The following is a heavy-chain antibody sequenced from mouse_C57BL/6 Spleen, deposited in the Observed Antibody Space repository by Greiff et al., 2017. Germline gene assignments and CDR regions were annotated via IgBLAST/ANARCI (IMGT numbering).Heavy chain of an antibody. CDR2: IDPSDSYT. V-gene: IGHV1-50*01. CDR1: GYTFTSYW. J-gene: IGHJ1*03. Sequence: QVHVKQPGAELVKPGASVKLSCKASGYTFTSYWMQWVKQRPGQGLEWIGEIDPSDSYTNYNQKFKGKATLTVDTSSSTAYMQLSSLTSEDSAVYYCARGQSFDVWGTGTTVTVSS. D-gene: IGHD3-3*01. CDR3: ARGQSFDV.